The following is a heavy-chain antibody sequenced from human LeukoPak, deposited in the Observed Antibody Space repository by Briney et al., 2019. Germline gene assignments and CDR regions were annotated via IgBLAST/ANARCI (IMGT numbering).Heavy chain of an antibody. CDR1: GYTFTSYD. CDR2: MNPNSGNT. D-gene: IGHD2-15*01. CDR3: ARGLRLRSHDLLGY. J-gene: IGHJ4*02. V-gene: IGHV1-8*02. Sequence: ASVKVSCKASGYTFTSYDINWVRQATGQGLEWMGWMNPNSGNTGYAQKFQDRVTMTRNTSISTAYMELSSLRSEDTAVYYCARGLRLRSHDLLGYWGQGTLVTVSS.